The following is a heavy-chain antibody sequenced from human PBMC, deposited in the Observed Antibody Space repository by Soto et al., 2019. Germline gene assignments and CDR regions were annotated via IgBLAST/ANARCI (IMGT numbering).Heavy chain of an antibody. D-gene: IGHD6-19*01. CDR2: ISDSGATT. CDR3: AKEDTSSGSLDY. V-gene: IGHV3-23*01. CDR1: GFPFGENA. J-gene: IGHJ4*02. Sequence: GGSLRLSCAASGFPFGENAMSWVRQAPGKGLEWVSGISDSGATTYYADSVGGRFTISRDNSKNTLYLQMKSLRAEDSASYYCAKEDTSSGSLDYWGQGALVTVSS.